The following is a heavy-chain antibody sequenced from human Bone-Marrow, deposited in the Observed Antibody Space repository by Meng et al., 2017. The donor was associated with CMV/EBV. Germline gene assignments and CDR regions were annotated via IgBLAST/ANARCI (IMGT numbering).Heavy chain of an antibody. D-gene: IGHD5-12*01. J-gene: IGHJ4*02. Sequence: GESLKISCAASGFTFSSYAMHWVRQAPGKGLEWVAVIWYDGSNKYYADSVKGRFTISRDNSKNTLYLQMNSLRAEDTAVYYCAKDYRSGYDSTLDYWGQGTLVTVSS. CDR2: IWYDGSNK. CDR3: AKDYRSGYDSTLDY. CDR1: GFTFSSYA. V-gene: IGHV3-33*06.